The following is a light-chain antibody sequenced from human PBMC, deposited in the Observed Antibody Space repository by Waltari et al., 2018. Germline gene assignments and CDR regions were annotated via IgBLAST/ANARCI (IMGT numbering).Light chain of an antibody. V-gene: IGLV4-69*01. CDR1: SGHSSYA. Sequence: QLVLTQSPSASASLGASVKLTCTLSSGHSSYAIAWHQQQPEKGPRYLMKLNSDGSHSKGDGIPDRFSGSSSGAERYLTISSLQSEDEADYYCQTWGTGILVFGSGTKVTVL. CDR3: QTWGTGILV. CDR2: LNSDGSH. J-gene: IGLJ6*01.